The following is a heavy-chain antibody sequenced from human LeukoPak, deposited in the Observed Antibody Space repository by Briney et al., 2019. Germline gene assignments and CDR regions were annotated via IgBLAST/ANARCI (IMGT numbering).Heavy chain of an antibody. CDR1: GGSFSGYY. D-gene: IGHD2-15*01. Sequence: SETLSLTCAVYGGSFSGYYWSWIRQPPGKGLEWIGEINHSGSTNYNPSLKSRVTISVDTSKNQFSLKLSSVTAADTAVCYCARFSGRRTGDYWGQGTLVTVSS. V-gene: IGHV4-34*01. CDR2: INHSGST. J-gene: IGHJ4*02. CDR3: ARFSGRRTGDY.